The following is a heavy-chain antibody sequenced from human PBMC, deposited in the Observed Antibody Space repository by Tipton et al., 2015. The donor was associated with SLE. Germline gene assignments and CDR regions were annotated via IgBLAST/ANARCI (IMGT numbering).Heavy chain of an antibody. Sequence: TLSLTCTVSGGSISSHYWSWIRQPPGKGLEWIGYIYYSGSTNYNPSLKSRVTISVDTSKNQFSLKLSSVTAADTAVYYCATQGGYGDYWGQGTLVTVSS. D-gene: IGHD1-1*01. CDR2: IYYSGST. J-gene: IGHJ4*02. CDR1: GGSISSHY. CDR3: ATQGGYGDY. V-gene: IGHV4-59*11.